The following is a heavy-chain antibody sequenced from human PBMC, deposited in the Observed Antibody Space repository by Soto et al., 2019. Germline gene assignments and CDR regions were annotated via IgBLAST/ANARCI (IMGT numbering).Heavy chain of an antibody. CDR3: ARDTIIAAAGTYAFDI. J-gene: IGHJ3*02. V-gene: IGHV1-2*02. D-gene: IGHD6-13*01. CDR2: INPNSGGT. Sequence: GASVKVSCKASGYTFTGYYMHWVRQAPGQGLEWMGWINPNSGGTNYAQKFQGRVTITADKSTSTAYMELSSLRSEDTAMYYCARDTIIAAAGTYAFDIGGQGTMVTVSS. CDR1: GYTFTGYY.